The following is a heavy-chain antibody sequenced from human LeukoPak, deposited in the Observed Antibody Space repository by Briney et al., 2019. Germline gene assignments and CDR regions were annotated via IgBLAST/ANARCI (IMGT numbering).Heavy chain of an antibody. CDR1: RFTFSNYW. V-gene: IGHV3-7*01. Sequence: GGSLRLSCAASRFTFSNYWMSWVRQAPGKGLEWVANIKQDGSEKYYVDSVKGRFTISRDNAKNSLYLQMNSLRAEDTAVYYCAKDANLWFGSFDPWGQGTLVTVSS. CDR3: AKDANLWFGSFDP. J-gene: IGHJ5*02. D-gene: IGHD3-10*01. CDR2: IKQDGSEK.